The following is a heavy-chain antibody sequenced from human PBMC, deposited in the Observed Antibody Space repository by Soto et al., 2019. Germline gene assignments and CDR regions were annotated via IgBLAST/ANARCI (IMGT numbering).Heavy chain of an antibody. CDR2: ISGSGGST. V-gene: IGHV3-23*01. Sequence: EVQLLESGGGLVQPGGSLRLSCAASGFTFSSYAMSWVRQAPGKGLEWVSAISGSGGSTYYADSVKGRFTISRDNSKNTLYLQMNSLRAEDTAVYYCEKEDSSSWSPEYYFDYWGQGTLVTVSS. CDR1: GFTFSSYA. J-gene: IGHJ4*02. CDR3: EKEDSSSWSPEYYFDY. D-gene: IGHD6-13*01.